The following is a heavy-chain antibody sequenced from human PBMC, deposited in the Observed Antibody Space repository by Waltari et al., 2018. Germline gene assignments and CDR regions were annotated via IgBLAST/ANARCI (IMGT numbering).Heavy chain of an antibody. CDR2: INPNSGGT. CDR3: ARDYCSGGSCYSGDY. V-gene: IGHV1-2*02. Sequence: QVQLVQSGAEVKKPGASVKVSCKASGYTFTGYYMHWVRQAPGQGLEWMGWINPNSGGTNYAQKFQGRVTRTRDTSISTAYMELSRLRSDDTAVYYCARDYCSGGSCYSGDYWGQGTLVTVSS. CDR1: GYTFTGYY. J-gene: IGHJ4*02. D-gene: IGHD2-15*01.